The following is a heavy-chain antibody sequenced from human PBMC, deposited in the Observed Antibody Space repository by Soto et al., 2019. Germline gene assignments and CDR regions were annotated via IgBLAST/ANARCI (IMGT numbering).Heavy chain of an antibody. CDR2: IIPIFGTA. CDR3: ARVHCSGGSCYPRLGMDV. D-gene: IGHD2-15*01. CDR1: GGTFSSYA. Sequence: QVQLVQSGAEVKKPGSSVKFSCKASGGTFSSYAISWVRQAPGQGLEWMGGIIPIFGTANYAQKFQGRVTITADESTSTAYMELSSLRSEDTAVYYCARVHCSGGSCYPRLGMDVWGQGTTVTVSS. J-gene: IGHJ6*02. V-gene: IGHV1-69*01.